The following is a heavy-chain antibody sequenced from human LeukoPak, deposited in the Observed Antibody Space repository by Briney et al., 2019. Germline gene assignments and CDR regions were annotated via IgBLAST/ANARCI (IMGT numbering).Heavy chain of an antibody. Sequence: VASVKVSCKASGGTFSSYAISWVRQAPGQGLEWMGGIIPIFGTANYAQKFQGRVTITADESTSTAYMELSSLRSEDTAVYYCARGSIILTGYYYYMDVWGKGTTVTISS. CDR1: GGTFSSYA. CDR3: ARGSIILTGYYYYMDV. V-gene: IGHV1-69*13. D-gene: IGHD3-9*01. CDR2: IIPIFGTA. J-gene: IGHJ6*03.